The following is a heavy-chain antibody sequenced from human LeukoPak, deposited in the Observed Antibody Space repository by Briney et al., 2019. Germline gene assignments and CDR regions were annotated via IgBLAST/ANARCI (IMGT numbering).Heavy chain of an antibody. CDR2: IEDDGSEQ. Sequence: GGSLRVSCVASGFNFGNYWMSWVRQAPGKGLEFVGNIEDDGSEQNYVDSVKGRFTISRDNVKNSLYLQMNSVRVEDTAVYYCARDIIRGQSDFDYWGQGILVTVSS. V-gene: IGHV3-7*01. D-gene: IGHD5-12*01. CDR1: GFNFGNYW. CDR3: ARDIIRGQSDFDY. J-gene: IGHJ4*02.